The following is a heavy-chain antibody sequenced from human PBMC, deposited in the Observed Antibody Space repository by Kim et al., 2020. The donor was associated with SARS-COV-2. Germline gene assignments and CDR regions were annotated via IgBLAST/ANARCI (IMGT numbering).Heavy chain of an antibody. V-gene: IGHV3-21*01. CDR3: ARDYGDSGRRGNFDY. Sequence: VGSLRLSCAASGFTFTSYTMNWVRQAPGKGLQWVSSISSSTSYIYYADSVKGRFTISRDNAKNSLYLQMNSLTAEDTAVYYCARDYGDSGRRGNFDYWGQGTLVTVSS. D-gene: IGHD4-17*01. J-gene: IGHJ4*02. CDR2: ISSSTSYI. CDR1: GFTFTSYT.